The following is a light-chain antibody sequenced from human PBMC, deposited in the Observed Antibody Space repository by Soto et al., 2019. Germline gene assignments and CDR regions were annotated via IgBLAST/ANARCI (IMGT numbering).Light chain of an antibody. CDR1: QTVTSNY. V-gene: IGKV3-20*01. J-gene: IGKJ5*01. CDR3: QQYTGPPTT. Sequence: EIILTQSPDTLSSSLGERATLSCRASQTVTSNYLAWCQQRPGQAPRLLIYGASTRAAGIPNRFSGSGSGTDFTLTITRLEPEDSAVYFCQQYTGPPTTFGQGTRLEIK. CDR2: GAS.